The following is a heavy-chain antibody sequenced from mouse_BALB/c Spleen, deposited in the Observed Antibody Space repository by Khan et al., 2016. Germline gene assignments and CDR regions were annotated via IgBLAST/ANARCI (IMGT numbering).Heavy chain of an antibody. Sequence: EVQLQESGPGLVKPSQSLSLTCTVTGYSITSDYAWNWIRQFPGNKLEWMGYISYSSYTIYNPSLKSRISITRDTSKNQFFLQLNSVTTEDTATYYCARYDYDWYFDVWGAGTSVTVSS. D-gene: IGHD2-4*01. J-gene: IGHJ1*01. CDR2: ISYSSYT. V-gene: IGHV3-2*02. CDR3: ARYDYDWYFDV. CDR1: GYSITSDYA.